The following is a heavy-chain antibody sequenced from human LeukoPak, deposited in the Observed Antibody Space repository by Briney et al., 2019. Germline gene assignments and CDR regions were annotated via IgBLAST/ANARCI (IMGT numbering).Heavy chain of an antibody. CDR2: ISAYNGNT. CDR3: AGDLRVVTMVRGVITRWFDP. J-gene: IGHJ5*02. V-gene: IGHV1-18*01. Sequence: ASVKVSCKASGYTFTSYGISWVRQAPGQGLEWMGWISAYNGNTNYAQKLQGRVTMTTDTSTSTAYMELRSLRSDDTAVYYCAGDLRVVTMVRGVITRWFDPWGQGTLVTVSS. D-gene: IGHD3-10*01. CDR1: GYTFTSYG.